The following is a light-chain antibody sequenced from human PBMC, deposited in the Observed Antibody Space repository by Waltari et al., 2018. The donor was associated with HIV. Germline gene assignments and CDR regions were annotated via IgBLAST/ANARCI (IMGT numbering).Light chain of an antibody. Sequence: SDELTQPPSVSVSPGQTATITCSGAALPKQYTHWYQQKSGQAPVLLIHKDTGRPSGIPERFSGSSSGTIVTLTISGVQAEDEADYYCQSADATGSSVLFGGGTKLTVL. CDR3: QSADATGSSVL. CDR2: KDT. CDR1: ALPKQY. J-gene: IGLJ2*01. V-gene: IGLV3-25*03.